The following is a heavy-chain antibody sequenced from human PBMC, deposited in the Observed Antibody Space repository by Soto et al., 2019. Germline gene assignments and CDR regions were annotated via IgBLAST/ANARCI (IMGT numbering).Heavy chain of an antibody. J-gene: IGHJ3*02. CDR2: IYFTWST. CDR3: ARHYRSTWYGAFEI. D-gene: IGHD6-13*01. V-gene: IGHV4-59*08. Sequence: QVQLQESGPGLVKPSETLSLICTVSGGSLSSYYWSWIRQPPGKGLEWIGYIYFTWSTNYNPSLKVRVTISVVNAYHPLSLTLSSATPADTAFYYFARHYRSTWYGAFEIWGQGTMVTVSS. CDR1: GGSLSSYY.